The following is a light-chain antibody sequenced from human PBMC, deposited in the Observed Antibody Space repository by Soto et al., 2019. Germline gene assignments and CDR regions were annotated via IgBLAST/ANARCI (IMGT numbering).Light chain of an antibody. V-gene: IGLV7-46*01. CDR1: TGPVTSGQF. J-gene: IGLJ2*01. CDR2: DTS. CDR3: SFYCSGRRWV. Sequence: QAVVTQEPSLTVSPGGTVTLTCGSSTGPVTSGQFPYWFQQKPGQAPRTLIYDTSNKHSWTPARFSGSLLGGKAALTRSGAQPEDEAEYYCSFYCSGRRWVFGGGTKVTVL.